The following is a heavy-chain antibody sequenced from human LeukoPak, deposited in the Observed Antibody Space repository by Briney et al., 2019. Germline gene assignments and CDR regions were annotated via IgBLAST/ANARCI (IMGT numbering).Heavy chain of an antibody. CDR3: ARDGYSGNDGL. J-gene: IGHJ4*02. CDR2: IYTSGST. CDR1: GGSISSGSYY. Sequence: SETLSLTCTVSGGSISSGSYYWSWIRQPAGKGLEWIGRIYTSGSTNYNPSLKSRVTISVDTSKNQFSLKLSPVTAADTAVYYCARDGYSGNDGLWGQGTLVTVSS. V-gene: IGHV4-61*02. D-gene: IGHD5-12*01.